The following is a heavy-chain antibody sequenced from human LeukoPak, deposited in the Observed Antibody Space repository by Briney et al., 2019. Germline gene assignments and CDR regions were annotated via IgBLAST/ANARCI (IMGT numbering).Heavy chain of an antibody. Sequence: SETLSLTCTVSGGSISSGDYYWSWIRQPPGKGLEWIGYIYYSGSTYYNPSLKSRVTISVDTSKNQFSLKLSSVTAADTAVYYCARDRFPWYFDLWGRGTLVTVSS. CDR1: GGSISSGDYY. V-gene: IGHV4-30-4*02. J-gene: IGHJ2*01. CDR2: IYYSGST. CDR3: ARDRFPWYFDL.